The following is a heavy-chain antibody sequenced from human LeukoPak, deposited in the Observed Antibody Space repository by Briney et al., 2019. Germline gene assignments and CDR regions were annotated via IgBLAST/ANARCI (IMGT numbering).Heavy chain of an antibody. V-gene: IGHV4-34*01. CDR2: INHSGST. D-gene: IGHD2-2*01. Sequence: SEALSLTCAVYGGSFSGYYWSWIRQPPGKGLEWIGEINHSGSTNYNPSLKSRVTISVDTSKNQFSLKLSSVTAPDTAVYYCARGAGMSPAATAYYYYMDVWGKGTTVTVSS. J-gene: IGHJ6*03. CDR3: ARGAGMSPAATAYYYYMDV. CDR1: GGSFSGYY.